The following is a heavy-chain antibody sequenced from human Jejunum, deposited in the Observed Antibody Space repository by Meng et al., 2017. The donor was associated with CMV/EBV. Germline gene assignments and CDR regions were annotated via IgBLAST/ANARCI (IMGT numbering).Heavy chain of an antibody. CDR3: ARVGGAQHGDFDF. D-gene: IGHD4-17*01. V-gene: IGHV4-34*01. J-gene: IGHJ4*02. Sequence: QGELQQWGSGLVKPSETLSLTCTVHGESFSGYYWTSIRQSPGKGLEWIGEINHSGSTNYNPSLKSRVTILVDTSKRQFSLRLSFVTAADTAVYYCARVGGAQHGDFDFWGQGTLVTVSS. CDR1: GESFSGYY. CDR2: INHSGST.